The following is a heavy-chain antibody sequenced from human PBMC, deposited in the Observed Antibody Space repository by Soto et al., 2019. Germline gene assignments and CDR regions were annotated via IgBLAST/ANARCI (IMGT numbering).Heavy chain of an antibody. Sequence: EVQLVESGGGLVQPGGSLRLSCAASGFTFSDHYMDWVRQAPGKGLEWVGRTRNKANSYTTEYAASVKGRFTISRDDSKNSLYLQMNSLKTEDTAVYYCARVKVGYSYGYTYYYGMDVWGQGTTVTVSS. CDR3: ARVKVGYSYGYTYYYGMDV. D-gene: IGHD5-18*01. CDR2: TRNKANSYTT. V-gene: IGHV3-72*01. CDR1: GFTFSDHY. J-gene: IGHJ6*02.